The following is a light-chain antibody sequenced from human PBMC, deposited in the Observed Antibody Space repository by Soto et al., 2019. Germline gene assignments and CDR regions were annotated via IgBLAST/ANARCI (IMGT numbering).Light chain of an antibody. CDR3: QQYVSSPLT. CDR2: GAS. Sequence: EIVLTQSPGTLSLSPGERAALSCRASQSVSSNHLAWYQQRPGQAPMLLIYGASSRATGIPDRFSGSGSGTDFTLTISRLEPEDFAVYYCQQYVSSPLTFGGGTKVEIK. CDR1: QSVSSNH. V-gene: IGKV3-20*01. J-gene: IGKJ4*01.